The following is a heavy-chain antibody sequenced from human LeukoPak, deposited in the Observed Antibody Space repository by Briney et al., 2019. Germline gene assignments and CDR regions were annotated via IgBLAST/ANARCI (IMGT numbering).Heavy chain of an antibody. D-gene: IGHD6-13*01. J-gene: IGHJ4*02. CDR2: IYYSGST. CDR3: ARVPVRAAVFDY. V-gene: IGHV4-39*07. Sequence: SETLSLTCTVSGGSISSSSYYWGWTRQPPGKGLEWIGSIYYSGSTYYNPSLKSRVTISVDTSKNQFSLKLSSVTAADTAVYYCARVPVRAAVFDYWGQGTLVTVSS. CDR1: GGSISSSSYY.